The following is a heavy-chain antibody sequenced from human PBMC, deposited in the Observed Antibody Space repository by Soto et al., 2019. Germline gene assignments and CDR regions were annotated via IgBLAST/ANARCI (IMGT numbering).Heavy chain of an antibody. V-gene: IGHV4-30-4*01. CDR1: GGSISSGDYY. D-gene: IGHD4-17*01. CDR3: ARELEQNYGDYVFDY. CDR2: IYYSGST. J-gene: IGHJ4*02. Sequence: QVQLQESGPGLVKPSQTLSLTCTVSGGSISSGDYYWSWIRQPPGKGLEWIGYIYYSGSTYYNPSLKSRVTISVDTSKNQFSLKLSAVTAGDSTMYYCARELEQNYGDYVFDYWGQGTLVTVSS.